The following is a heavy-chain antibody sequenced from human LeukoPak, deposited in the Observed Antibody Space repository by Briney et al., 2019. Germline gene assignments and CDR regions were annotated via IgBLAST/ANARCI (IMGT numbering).Heavy chain of an antibody. D-gene: IGHD3-3*01. CDR3: ARGSFWRGYYYYYYYMDV. CDR1: GGSISSYY. CDR2: IYYSGST. J-gene: IGHJ6*03. Sequence: SETLSLTCTVSGGSISSYYWSWIRQPPGKGLEWMGYIYYSGSTNYNPSLKSRVTISVDTSKNQFSLKLSSVTAADTAVYYCARGSFWRGYYYYYYYMDVWGKGTTVTVSS. V-gene: IGHV4-59*01.